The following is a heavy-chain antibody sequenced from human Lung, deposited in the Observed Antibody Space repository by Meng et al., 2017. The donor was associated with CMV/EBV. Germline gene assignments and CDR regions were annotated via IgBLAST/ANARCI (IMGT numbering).Heavy chain of an antibody. V-gene: IGHV3-30-3*01. CDR2: ISYDGSNK. Sequence: GGSXRLXXAASGFTFSSYAMHWVRQAPGKGLEWVAVISYDGSNKYYADSVKGRFTISRDNSKNTLYLQMNSLRAEDTAVYYCATEPGYSSAWDNWGQGTVVTVSS. CDR1: GFTFSSYA. J-gene: IGHJ4*02. CDR3: ATEPGYSSAWDN. D-gene: IGHD2-15*01.